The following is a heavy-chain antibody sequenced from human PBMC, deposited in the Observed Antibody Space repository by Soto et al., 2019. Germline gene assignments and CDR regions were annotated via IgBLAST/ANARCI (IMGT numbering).Heavy chain of an antibody. J-gene: IGHJ4*02. CDR3: ASMGTPATGLYYFDN. CDR1: GGSISSGDW. Sequence: PSETLSLTCAVSGGSISSGDWWTWVRQPPGKGLEWIGFMSYSGSTSYNASLKSRVTISVDTSKSQFSLNLSFVTAADTAVYYCASMGTPATGLYYFDNWAQRTLVTVSS. V-gene: IGHV4-30-4*01. D-gene: IGHD1-7*01. CDR2: MSYSGST.